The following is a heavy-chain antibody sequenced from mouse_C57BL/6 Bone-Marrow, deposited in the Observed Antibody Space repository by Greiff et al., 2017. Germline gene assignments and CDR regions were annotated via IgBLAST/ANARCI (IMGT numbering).Heavy chain of an antibody. V-gene: IGHV1-15*01. D-gene: IGHD2-10*02. Sequence: QVQLQQSGAELVRPGASVTLSCKASGYTFTDYEMHWVKQTPVHGLEWIGAIDPETGGTAYNQKFKGKAILTADNTSSTAYMELRSLTSEDSAVYYCTREGYGNFAWFAYWGQGTLVTVSA. CDR3: TREGYGNFAWFAY. J-gene: IGHJ3*01. CDR2: IDPETGGT. CDR1: GYTFTDYE.